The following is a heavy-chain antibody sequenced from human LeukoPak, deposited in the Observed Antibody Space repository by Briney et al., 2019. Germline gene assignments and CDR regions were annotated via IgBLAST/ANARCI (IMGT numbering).Heavy chain of an antibody. CDR3: AKLYRSGRSDWCFDL. Sequence: PSETLSLKCAVYGGSFSGYYWSWIRQTPGKGLEWIGEIDQSGSTNYNPSLKDRVIISVDTSKHQFSLKVNSVTAEDAAVYSCAKLYRSGRSDWCFDLWGRGTPVTVLS. J-gene: IGHJ2*01. V-gene: IGHV4-34*01. CDR2: IDQSGST. D-gene: IGHD3-10*01. CDR1: GGSFSGYY.